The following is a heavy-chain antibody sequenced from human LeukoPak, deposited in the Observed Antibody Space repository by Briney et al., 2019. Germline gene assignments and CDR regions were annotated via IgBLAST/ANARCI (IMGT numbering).Heavy chain of an antibody. J-gene: IGHJ4*02. Sequence: GASVKVSCKASGGTFSSYAISWVRQAPGQGLEWMGGIIPIFGTANYAQKFQGRVTITADESTSTAYMELSSLRSEDTAVYYCARGGVDSSSSYPIDYWGQGTLVTVSS. CDR2: IIPIFGTA. CDR3: ARGGVDSSSSYPIDY. V-gene: IGHV1-69*13. D-gene: IGHD6-6*01. CDR1: GGTFSSYA.